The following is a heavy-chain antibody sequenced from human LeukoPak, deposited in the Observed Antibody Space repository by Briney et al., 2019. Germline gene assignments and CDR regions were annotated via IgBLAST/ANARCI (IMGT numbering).Heavy chain of an antibody. J-gene: IGHJ2*01. CDR3: AGHGAALDE. V-gene: IGHV4-59*01. CDR1: GGSISSYY. Sequence: PSETLSLTCTVSGGSISSYYWSWIRQPPGKGLKWIGYIYYSGSTNYNPSLKSRVTISVDTSKNQFSLKLSSVTAADTAVYYCAGHGAALDEWGRGTLVTVSS. D-gene: IGHD6-6*01. CDR2: IYYSGST.